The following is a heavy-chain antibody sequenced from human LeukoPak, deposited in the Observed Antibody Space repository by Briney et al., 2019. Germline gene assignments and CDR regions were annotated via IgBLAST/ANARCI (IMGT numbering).Heavy chain of an antibody. CDR1: GFTFSSYW. V-gene: IGHV3-74*01. D-gene: IGHD4-17*01. J-gene: IGHJ4*02. Sequence: AGGSLRLSCAASGFTFSSYWMHWVRQAPGKGLVWVSRIKSDGSTTTYADSVKGRFTISRDNSKNTLFLQMSSLRVEDTAIYYCAKERQTTTAFDSWGQGTLVTVSS. CDR2: IKSDGSTT. CDR3: AKERQTTTAFDS.